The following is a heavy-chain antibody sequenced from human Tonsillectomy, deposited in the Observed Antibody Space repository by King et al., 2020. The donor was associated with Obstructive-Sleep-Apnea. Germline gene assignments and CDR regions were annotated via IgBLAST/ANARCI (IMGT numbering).Heavy chain of an antibody. CDR1: GYSISSGYY. D-gene: IGHD3-3*01. Sequence: LQLQESGPGLVKPSETLSLTCTVSGYSISSGYYWGWIRQPPGKGLEWIGSIYHSGSTYYNPSLKSPVTISVDTSKKQFSLKLSSVTAADTAVYYCAREFDFYGMDVWGQGTTVTVSS. V-gene: IGHV4-38-2*02. J-gene: IGHJ6*02. CDR2: IYHSGST. CDR3: AREFDFYGMDV.